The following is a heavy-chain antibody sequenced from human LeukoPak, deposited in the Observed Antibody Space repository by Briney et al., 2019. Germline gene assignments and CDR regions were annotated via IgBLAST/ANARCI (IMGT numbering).Heavy chain of an antibody. CDR3: AKGAGDSSSWYAIFDY. Sequence: GGTLRLSCAASGFTFSSYGMSWVRQAPGKGLEWVSAISGSGGSTYYADSVKGRFTISRDNSKNTLYLQMNNLRAEDTAVYYCAKGAGDSSSWYAIFDYWGQGTLVTVSS. CDR1: GFTFSSYG. V-gene: IGHV3-23*01. CDR2: ISGSGGST. D-gene: IGHD6-13*01. J-gene: IGHJ4*02.